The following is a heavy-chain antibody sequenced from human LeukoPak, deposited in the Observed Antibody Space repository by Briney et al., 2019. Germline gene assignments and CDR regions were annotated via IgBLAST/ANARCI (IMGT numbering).Heavy chain of an antibody. J-gene: IGHJ4*02. V-gene: IGHV4-61*01. CDR2: IYYSGSP. CDR3: ARGGYSSSWLSY. CDR1: GGSVTSGRYY. D-gene: IGHD6-13*01. Sequence: SETLSLTCTVSGGSVTSGRYYWSWIRQPPGKGLEWIAYIYYSGSPNYNPSLKSRVTISLDTSKNQFSLKLSSVTAADTGVYYCARGGYSSSWLSYWGQGTLVTVSS.